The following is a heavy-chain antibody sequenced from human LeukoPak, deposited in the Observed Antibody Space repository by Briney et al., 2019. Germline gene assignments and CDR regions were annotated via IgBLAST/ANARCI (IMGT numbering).Heavy chain of an antibody. CDR3: ARDGVTTWGIYYYYYYYMDV. J-gene: IGHJ6*03. CDR2: ISSSSSTI. V-gene: IGHV3-48*01. Sequence: GGSLRLSCAASGFTFSSYSMNWVRQAPGKGLEWVSYISSSSSTIYYADSVKGRFTISRDNAKNSLYLQMNSLRAEDTAVYYCARDGVTTWGIYYYYYYYMDVWGKGTTVTVSS. D-gene: IGHD4-11*01. CDR1: GFTFSSYS.